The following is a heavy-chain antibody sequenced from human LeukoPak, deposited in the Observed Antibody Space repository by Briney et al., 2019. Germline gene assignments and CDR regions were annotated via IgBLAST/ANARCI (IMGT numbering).Heavy chain of an antibody. J-gene: IGHJ6*02. CDR1: GGTFSSYA. CDR2: IIPILGIA. Sequence: SVTVSCKASGGTFSSYAISWVRQAPGQGLEWTGRIIPILGIANYAQKFQGRVTITADKSTSTAYMELSSLRSEDTAVYYCARAYYGSGRRYYGMDVWGQGTTVTVSS. D-gene: IGHD3-10*01. CDR3: ARAYYGSGRRYYGMDV. V-gene: IGHV1-69*04.